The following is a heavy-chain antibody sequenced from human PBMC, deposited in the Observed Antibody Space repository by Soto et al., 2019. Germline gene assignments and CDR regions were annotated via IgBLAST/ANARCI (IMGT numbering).Heavy chain of an antibody. CDR2: IYHSGST. J-gene: IGHJ3*02. CDR3: ARVRDPGGAFDI. CDR1: GGSISSSNW. Sequence: SETLSLTCAVSGGSISSSNWRSWVRQPPGKGLEWIGEIYHSGSTNYNPSLKSRVTISVDKSENQFSLKLSSVTAADTAVYYCARVRDPGGAFDIWGQGTMVTVSS. D-gene: IGHD2-21*01. V-gene: IGHV4-4*02.